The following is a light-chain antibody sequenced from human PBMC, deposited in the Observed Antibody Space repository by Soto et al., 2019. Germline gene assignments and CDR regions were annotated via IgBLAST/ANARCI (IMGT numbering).Light chain of an antibody. Sequence: DIQMTQSPSSLSASVGDRVTITCRASQNINRYVSWFQQKPGKAPHLLIFGASNLQSGVPSRFSGSGAGTEFTLTITNLQPEDFVTYYCHQSYTVPITFCQGTRLDIK. V-gene: IGKV1-39*01. CDR2: GAS. CDR3: HQSYTVPIT. CDR1: QNINRY. J-gene: IGKJ5*01.